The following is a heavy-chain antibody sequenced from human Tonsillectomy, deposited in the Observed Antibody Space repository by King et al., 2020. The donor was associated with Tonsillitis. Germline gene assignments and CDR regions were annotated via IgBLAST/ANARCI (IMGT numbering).Heavy chain of an antibody. Sequence: VQLQESGPGLVKPSETLSLTCKVSGGSISSSRYFWDWIRQPPGKGVEWIGSSFYSGSTYSNPSLKSRVTISVDTSQNQFSLKLSSVTAADTAVYYCARRATGIVVVPATRDAFDIWGQGTMVTVSS. CDR2: SFYSGST. J-gene: IGHJ3*02. D-gene: IGHD2-2*01. CDR3: ARRATGIVVVPATRDAFDI. V-gene: IGHV4-39*01. CDR1: GGSISSSRYF.